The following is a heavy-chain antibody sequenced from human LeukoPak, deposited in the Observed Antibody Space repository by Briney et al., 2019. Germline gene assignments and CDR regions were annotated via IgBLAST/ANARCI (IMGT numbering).Heavy chain of an antibody. Sequence: SETLSHTCAVYGGSFSGYYWSWIRQPPGKGLEWIGEINHSGSTNYNPSLKSRVTISVGTSKNQFSLKLSSVTAADTAVYYCARTPDGYKFNYWGQGTLVTVSS. CDR1: GGSFSGYY. V-gene: IGHV4-34*01. D-gene: IGHD5-12*01. CDR2: INHSGST. J-gene: IGHJ4*02. CDR3: ARTPDGYKFNY.